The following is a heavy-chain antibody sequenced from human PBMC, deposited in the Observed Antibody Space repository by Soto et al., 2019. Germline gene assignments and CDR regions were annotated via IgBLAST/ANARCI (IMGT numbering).Heavy chain of an antibody. CDR1: GFTFSSYE. J-gene: IGHJ6*02. Sequence: EVQLVESGGGLVQPGGSLRLSCAASGFTFSSYEMNWVRQAPGKGLEWVSYISSSGSTIYYADSVKGRFTISRDNAKNSLYLQMNSLRAEDTAVYYCARVGQDYYYGMDVWGQGTTVTVSS. CDR3: ARVGQDYYYGMDV. CDR2: ISSSGSTI. D-gene: IGHD3-16*01. V-gene: IGHV3-48*03.